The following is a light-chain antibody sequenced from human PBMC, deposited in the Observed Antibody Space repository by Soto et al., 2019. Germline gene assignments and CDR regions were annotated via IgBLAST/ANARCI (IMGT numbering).Light chain of an antibody. CDR2: GAS. J-gene: IGKJ5*01. CDR3: QQYGSSPPTT. Sequence: VLTQSPGSLSLSPGQSATLSCRASQSVPSNFLAWYQQRPGQAPRLLIYGASIRATGVPDRFSGSGSGTDFTLTIDRLEPEDLAVYFCQQYGSSPPTTFGQGTRLDFK. CDR1: QSVPSNF. V-gene: IGKV3-20*01.